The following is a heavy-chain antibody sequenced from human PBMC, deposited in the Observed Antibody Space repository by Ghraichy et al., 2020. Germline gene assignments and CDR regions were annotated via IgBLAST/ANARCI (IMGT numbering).Heavy chain of an antibody. J-gene: IGHJ6*03. Sequence: SETLSLTCAVYGGSFSGYYWSWIRQPPGKGLEWIGEINHSGSTNYNPSLKSRVTISVDTSKNQFSLKLRSVTAADTAVYYCATSTSRSYYYYYMDVWGKGTTVTVSS. CDR2: INHSGST. D-gene: IGHD2-2*01. V-gene: IGHV4-34*01. CDR1: GGSFSGYY. CDR3: ATSTSRSYYYYYMDV.